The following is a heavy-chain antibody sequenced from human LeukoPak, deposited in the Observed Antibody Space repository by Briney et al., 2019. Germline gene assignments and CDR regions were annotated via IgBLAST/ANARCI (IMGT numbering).Heavy chain of an antibody. D-gene: IGHD2-15*01. CDR3: ASTCSGGSCYTAYGMDV. CDR1: GYTFTSYG. V-gene: IGHV1-18*01. Sequence: ASVKVPCKASGYTFTSYGISWVRQAPGQGLEWMGWISAYNGNSNYAQNLQGRVTMTTDTSTNTAYMELRSLRSDDTAVYYCASTCSGGSCYTAYGMDVWGQGTTVTVSS. CDR2: ISAYNGNS. J-gene: IGHJ6*02.